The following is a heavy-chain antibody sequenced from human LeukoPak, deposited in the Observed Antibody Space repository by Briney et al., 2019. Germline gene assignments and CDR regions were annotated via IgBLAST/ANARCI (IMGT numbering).Heavy chain of an antibody. V-gene: IGHV4-59*01. D-gene: IGHD1-26*01. J-gene: IGHJ4*02. CDR1: GGSISSYY. CDR3: ARWWEGYYFDY. Sequence: PSETLSLTCTVPGGSISSYYWSWIRQPPGKGLEWIGYIYYSGSTNYNPSLKSRVTISVDTSKNQFSLKLSSVTAADTAVYYCARWWEGYYFDYWGQGTLVTVSS. CDR2: IYYSGST.